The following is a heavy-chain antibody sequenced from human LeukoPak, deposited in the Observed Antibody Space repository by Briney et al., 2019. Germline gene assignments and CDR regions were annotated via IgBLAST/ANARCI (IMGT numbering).Heavy chain of an antibody. V-gene: IGHV3-23*01. D-gene: IGHD6-19*01. CDR3: AKDVVPDSGWDLDY. CDR2: IFNSGAET. Sequence: GGSLRLSCAASGLTFSTYSMTWVRQGPGKGLEWVSSIFNSGAETFYADSVKGRFTISRDNSKNTLYLQMNSLRVEDTAVYYCAKDVVPDSGWDLDYWGQGTLVTVSS. CDR1: GLTFSTYS. J-gene: IGHJ4*02.